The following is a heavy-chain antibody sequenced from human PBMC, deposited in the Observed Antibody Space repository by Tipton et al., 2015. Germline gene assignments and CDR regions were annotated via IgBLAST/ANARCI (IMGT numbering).Heavy chain of an antibody. J-gene: IGHJ6*02. V-gene: IGHV4-59*01. D-gene: IGHD3-3*01. CDR3: ARDSPFGGMDV. Sequence: TLSLTCTVSGGSFSSYYWSWIRQPPEKGLEWIGYIFYSGSTNYNPSPKSRVTISVDTSKNQLYLKLSSVTAADTAVYYCARDSPFGGMDVWGQGTTVTVSS. CDR1: GGSFSSYY. CDR2: IFYSGST.